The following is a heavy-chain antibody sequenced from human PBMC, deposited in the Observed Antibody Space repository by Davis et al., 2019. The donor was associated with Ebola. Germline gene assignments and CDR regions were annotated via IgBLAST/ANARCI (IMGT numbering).Heavy chain of an antibody. D-gene: IGHD2-15*01. J-gene: IGHJ4*02. V-gene: IGHV3-53*01. CDR1: GFTVSSNY. CDR2: IYSGGST. CDR3: ARDDRYCSGGSCVPAFDY. Sequence: PGGSLRLSCAASGFTVSSNYMSWVRQAPGKGLEWVSVIYSGGSTYYADSVKGRFTISRDNAKNSLYLQMNSLRAEDTAVYYCARDDRYCSGGSCVPAFDYWGQGTLVTVSS.